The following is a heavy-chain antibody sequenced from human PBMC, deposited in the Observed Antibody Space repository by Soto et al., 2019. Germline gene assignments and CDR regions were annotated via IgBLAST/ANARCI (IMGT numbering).Heavy chain of an antibody. CDR2: IYYSGST. J-gene: IGHJ5*02. CDR1: GGSISSYY. CDR3: AASGYSGHGGFDP. D-gene: IGHD5-12*01. V-gene: IGHV4-59*08. Sequence: QVQLQESGPGLVKPSETLSLTCTVSGGSISSYYWSWIRQPPGKGLEWIGYIYYSGSTNYNPSLKRRVTISVDTSKNQFSLKLSSVTAADTAVYYCAASGYSGHGGFDPWGQGTLVTVSS.